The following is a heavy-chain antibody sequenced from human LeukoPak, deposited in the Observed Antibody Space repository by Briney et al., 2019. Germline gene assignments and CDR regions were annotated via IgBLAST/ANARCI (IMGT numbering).Heavy chain of an antibody. CDR3: ARVPREIASI. V-gene: IGHV1-8*01. Sequence: ASVKVSCKASGYTFTSYDINWVRQATGQGLEWMGYMNPASGNTGYAQKFQGRVTMATDTSISTAYMELSSLRSEDTAVYYCARVPREIASIWGQGTMVTVSS. CDR2: MNPASGNT. D-gene: IGHD3-16*02. J-gene: IGHJ3*02. CDR1: GYTFTSYD.